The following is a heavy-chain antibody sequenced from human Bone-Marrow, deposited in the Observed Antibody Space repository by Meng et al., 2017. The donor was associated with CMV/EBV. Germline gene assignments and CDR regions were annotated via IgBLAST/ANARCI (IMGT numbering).Heavy chain of an antibody. V-gene: IGHV4-34*01. J-gene: IGHJ6*02. CDR3: PRGVVTGTIYYHYGMDV. Sequence: SEPLSLTCAVYGGSFSGYYWSWIRQPPGKGLEWIGEINHSGSTNYNPSLKSRVTISVDTSKNQFSLKLSSVTAADTAVYYCPRGVVTGTIYYHYGMDVWGQGTTVTVSS. CDR1: GGSFSGYY. D-gene: IGHD1-7*01. CDR2: INHSGST.